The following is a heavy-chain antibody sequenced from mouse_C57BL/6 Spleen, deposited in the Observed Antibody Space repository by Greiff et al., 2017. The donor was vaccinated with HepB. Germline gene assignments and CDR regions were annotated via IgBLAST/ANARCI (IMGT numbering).Heavy chain of an antibody. D-gene: IGHD1-1*01. Sequence: EVQLQQSGPELVKPGASVKISCKASGYTFTDYYMNWVKQSHGKSLEWIGDINPNNGGTSYNQKFKGKATLTVDKSSSTAYMELRSLTSEDSAVYYCARGPYGSSHVRYAMDYWGQGTSVTVSS. J-gene: IGHJ4*01. CDR1: GYTFTDYY. V-gene: IGHV1-26*01. CDR2: INPNNGGT. CDR3: ARGPYGSSHVRYAMDY.